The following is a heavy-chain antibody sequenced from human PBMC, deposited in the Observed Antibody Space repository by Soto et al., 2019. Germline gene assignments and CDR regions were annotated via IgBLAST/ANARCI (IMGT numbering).Heavy chain of an antibody. CDR3: ASSIAEACFDY. Sequence: QVPLVQSGAEVEKPGASVKVSCRASGYIFTSYAMHWVRQAPGQRLEWMGWINTGNGNTKYSQNFQGRVTITRDTSASTGYMELSSLRPEDTAVYYCASSIAEACFDYWGQGTLVTVSS. CDR1: GYIFTSYA. CDR2: INTGNGNT. J-gene: IGHJ4*02. D-gene: IGHD6-13*01. V-gene: IGHV1-3*04.